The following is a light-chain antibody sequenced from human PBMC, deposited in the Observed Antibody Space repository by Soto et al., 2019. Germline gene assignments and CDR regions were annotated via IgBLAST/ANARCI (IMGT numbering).Light chain of an antibody. CDR2: DVS. Sequence: QSALTQPASVSGSPGQPITISCTGTSSDVGGYNYVSWYQQHPGKAPKLIIYDVSNRPSGVSNRFSGSKSGNTASLTISGLQAEDEADYSCSSYTSSSTLVFGTGTKLTVL. J-gene: IGLJ1*01. V-gene: IGLV2-14*01. CDR1: SSDVGGYNY. CDR3: SSYTSSSTLV.